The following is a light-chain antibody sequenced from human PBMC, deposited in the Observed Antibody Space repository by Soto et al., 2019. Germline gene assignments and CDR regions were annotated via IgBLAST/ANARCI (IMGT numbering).Light chain of an antibody. J-gene: IGKJ1*01. CDR3: QQSNTYLWR. CDR1: QSISSW. V-gene: IGKV1-5*01. Sequence: DVQVTQSPSTLSASVGDRVTITFRASQSISSWLAWYQQKPGKAPKLLIYDASILESGVPSRFSGSGSGTEFTLTISSLQPDDFATYYCQQSNTYLWRFGQGTKVDIK. CDR2: DAS.